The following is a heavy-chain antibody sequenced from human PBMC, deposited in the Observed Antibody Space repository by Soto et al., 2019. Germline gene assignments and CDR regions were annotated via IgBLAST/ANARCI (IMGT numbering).Heavy chain of an antibody. CDR1: GYSFTNYW. CDR2: MYPGDSDT. Sequence: GESLKISCKASGYSFTNYWIGWVRQMPGKGLELMGIMYPGDSDTRYSPSFRGQVTISADKSISTVYLQWSRLKASDTAIYYCARGDSTPYYYYGMDVWGQGTTVTVSS. CDR3: ARGDSTPYYYYGMDV. J-gene: IGHJ6*02. V-gene: IGHV5-51*01. D-gene: IGHD3-10*01.